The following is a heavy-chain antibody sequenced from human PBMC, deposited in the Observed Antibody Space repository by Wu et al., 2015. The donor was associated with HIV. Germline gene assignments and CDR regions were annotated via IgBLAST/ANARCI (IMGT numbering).Heavy chain of an antibody. J-gene: IGHJ5*02. V-gene: IGHV1-8*01. CDR2: MNPHSGNT. CDR1: SYTFTSYD. D-gene: IGHD3-3*01. Sequence: QVQLVQSGAETKQPGSSVKVSCKTSSYTFTSYDINWVRQAAGQGLEWMGWMNPHSGNTGYAQKFQGRVTMTRNTSISTAYMELTSLRSEDTAVYYCARRGVISFGDWFDPWGQGTLVTVSS. CDR3: ARRGVISFGDWFDP.